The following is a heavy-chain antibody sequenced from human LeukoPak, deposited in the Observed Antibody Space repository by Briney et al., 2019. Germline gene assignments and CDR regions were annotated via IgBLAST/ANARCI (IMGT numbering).Heavy chain of an antibody. CDR2: IWYDGSDK. CDR1: GFTFSTYA. V-gene: IGHV3-33*08. Sequence: GGSLRLSCAASGFTFSTYAMHWVRQAPGKGLEWVAVIWYDGSDKYYADSVKGRFIVSRDDSKNTLYLQMNSLTAEDTAVYYCARDVSSAFDSWGQGTLVTVSS. CDR3: ARDVSSAFDS. J-gene: IGHJ4*02. D-gene: IGHD3-22*01.